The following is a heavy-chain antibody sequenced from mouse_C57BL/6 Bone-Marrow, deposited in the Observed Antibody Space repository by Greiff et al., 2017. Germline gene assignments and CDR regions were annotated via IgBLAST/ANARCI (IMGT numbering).Heavy chain of an antibody. CDR1: GFTFSSYG. Sequence: EVKLVESGGDLVKPGGSLKLSCAASGFTFSSYGMSWVRQTPDKRLEWVATISSGGSYTYYPDSVKGRFTISRDNAKNTLYLQMSSLKSEDPAMYYCARHAVVAWYFDVWGTGTTVTVSS. CDR2: ISSGGSYT. J-gene: IGHJ1*03. V-gene: IGHV5-6*01. D-gene: IGHD1-1*01. CDR3: ARHAVVAWYFDV.